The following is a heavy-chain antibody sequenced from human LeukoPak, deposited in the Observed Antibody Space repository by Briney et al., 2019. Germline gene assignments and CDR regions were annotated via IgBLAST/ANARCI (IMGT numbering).Heavy chain of an antibody. J-gene: IGHJ4*02. CDR1: GFTFSNYW. CDR2: IKQDGSEK. CDR3: AKAMEGIAAAGAFDY. V-gene: IGHV3-7*03. Sequence: GGSLRLSCAASGFTFSNYWMSWVRQAPGKGLEWVANIKQDGSEKYYVDSVKGRFTISRDNAKNSLYLQMNSLRAEDTALYYCAKAMEGIAAAGAFDYWGQGTLVTVSS. D-gene: IGHD6-13*01.